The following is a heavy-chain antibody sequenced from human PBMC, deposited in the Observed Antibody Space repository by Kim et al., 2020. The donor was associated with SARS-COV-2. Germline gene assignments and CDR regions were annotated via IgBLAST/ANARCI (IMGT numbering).Heavy chain of an antibody. V-gene: IGHV4-59*01. D-gene: IGHD3-22*01. CDR2: IYYSGST. Sequence: SETLSLTCTVSGGSISSYYWSWIRQPPGKGLEWIGYIYYSGSTNYNPSLKSRVTISVDTSKNQFSLKLSSVTAADTAVYYCARGVSDYYYDSSLGYWGQGTLVTVSS. CDR3: ARGVSDYYYDSSLGY. CDR1: GGSISSYY. J-gene: IGHJ4*02.